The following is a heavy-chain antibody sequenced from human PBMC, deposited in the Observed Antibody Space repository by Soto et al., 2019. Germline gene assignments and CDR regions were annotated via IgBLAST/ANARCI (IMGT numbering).Heavy chain of an antibody. CDR1: GLTFSSYGSYG. D-gene: IGHD3-10*01. Sequence: PGGSLRLSCAASGLTFSSYGSYGMHWVRQAPGKGLEWVAVIWLDGSNEYYADSVKGRFTVSRDNSKNTLYLQMNSLRAEDTAVYYCVQAPRPHLVFFLDSVYWGKGTLFTVYS. V-gene: IGHV3-33*01. CDR3: VQAPRPHLVFFLDSVY. J-gene: IGHJ4*02. CDR2: IWLDGSNE.